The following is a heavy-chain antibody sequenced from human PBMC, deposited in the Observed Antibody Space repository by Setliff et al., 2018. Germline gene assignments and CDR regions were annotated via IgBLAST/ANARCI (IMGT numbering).Heavy chain of an antibody. J-gene: IGHJ5*02. D-gene: IGHD3-3*01. V-gene: IGHV4-34*01. CDR1: GGSFSGYH. CDR3: ARAPQYSNFWYALSWFDP. CDR2: ISHSGDP. Sequence: PSETLSLTCAVYGGSFSGYHWSWIRQPPGKGLEWIGEISHSGDPNYNPSLKSRVTISLDTSKNQSSLKLTSVTAADTAVYYCARAPQYSNFWYALSWFDPWGQGTLVTVSS.